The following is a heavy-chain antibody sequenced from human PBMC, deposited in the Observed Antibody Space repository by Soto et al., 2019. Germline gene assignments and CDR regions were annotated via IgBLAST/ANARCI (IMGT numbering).Heavy chain of an antibody. CDR1: GASISSGGYS. Sequence: KPSETLSLTCAVSGASISSGGYSWSWIRQPPGKGLEWIGYIYHSGSTYYNPSLKSRVTISVDMSKNQFSLKLNSVTAADTAVYYCVRGLGLWGQGTLVTAPQ. V-gene: IGHV4-30-2*01. CDR2: IYHSGST. J-gene: IGHJ5*02. CDR3: VRGLGL.